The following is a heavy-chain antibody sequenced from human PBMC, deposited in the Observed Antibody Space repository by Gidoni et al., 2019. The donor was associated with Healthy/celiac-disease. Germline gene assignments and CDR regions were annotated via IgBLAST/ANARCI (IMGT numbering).Heavy chain of an antibody. J-gene: IGHJ6*02. V-gene: IGHV1-69*06. CDR3: ASSYDFWSGMSSWEHYYYGMDV. Sequence: VQLVQSGAEVKKPGPSVKVSCKASGGTFSSYAISWVRQAPGQGLEWMGGIIPIFGTANYAQKFQGRVTITADKSTSTAYMELSSLRSEDTAVYYCASSYDFWSGMSSWEHYYYGMDVWGQGTTVTVSS. D-gene: IGHD3-3*01. CDR1: GGTFSSYA. CDR2: IIPIFGTA.